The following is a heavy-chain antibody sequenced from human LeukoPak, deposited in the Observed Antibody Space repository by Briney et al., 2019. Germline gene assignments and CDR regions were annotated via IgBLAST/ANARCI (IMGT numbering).Heavy chain of an antibody. J-gene: IGHJ4*02. CDR3: AKAEGYDIVTGLDY. V-gene: IGHV3-23*01. Sequence: GGSLRLSCATSGFTFSSYAMSWVRQAPGKGLEWVSGIGASGGSTYYADSVKGRFTISRDNSKNTLYLQMNSLRTEDTAVYYCAKAEGYDIVTGLDYWGQGILVTVSS. CDR2: IGASGGST. D-gene: IGHD3-9*01. CDR1: GFTFSSYA.